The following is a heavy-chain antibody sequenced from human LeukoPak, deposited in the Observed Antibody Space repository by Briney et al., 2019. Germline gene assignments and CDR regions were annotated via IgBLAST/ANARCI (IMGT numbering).Heavy chain of an antibody. V-gene: IGHV1-8*01. J-gene: IGHJ4*02. CDR3: ARAGGYCGRISCPRYFDY. CDR2: LNPNSGNT. CDR1: GYTFPSYD. Sequence: AASVKVSCKASGYTFPSYDINWVRQATGQGLEWMGWLNPNSGNTGYAQKFQGRVTMTRNTSISTAYMELSSLRSEDTAVYYCARAGGYCGRISCPRYFDYWGQGSLVAVSS. D-gene: IGHD2-15*01.